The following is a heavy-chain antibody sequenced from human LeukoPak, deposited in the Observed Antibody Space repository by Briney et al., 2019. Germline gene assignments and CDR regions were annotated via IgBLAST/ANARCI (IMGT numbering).Heavy chain of an antibody. CDR3: ASSFYRDSSGYDRPPAY. CDR2: IYGGAATCCAAGTT. Sequence: QSGGSLRLSCSASEFAVSANYMSWVRQAPGKGLEWVSVIYGGAATCCAAGTTFYAASVQGRFTIFRDNSKNMLYLQMNSLRGDDTAVYSCASSFYRDSSGYDRPPAYWGQGTLVTVSS. D-gene: IGHD3-22*01. V-gene: IGHV3-53*05. J-gene: IGHJ4*02. CDR1: EFAVSANY.